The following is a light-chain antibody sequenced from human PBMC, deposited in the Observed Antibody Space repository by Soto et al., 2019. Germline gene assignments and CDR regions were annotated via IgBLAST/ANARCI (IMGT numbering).Light chain of an antibody. V-gene: IGKV3-20*01. J-gene: IGKJ3*01. CDR2: DAS. CDR1: QSVSSSY. Sequence: EIVLTQSPGTLSLSPGERATLSCRASQSVSSSYLAWYQQKPGQAPRLLIYDASRPPGIPDRFSGSGSVTDFTLTITRPEAGDCAVYFCQHYGTSALFGPGTKVDI. CDR3: QHYGTSAL.